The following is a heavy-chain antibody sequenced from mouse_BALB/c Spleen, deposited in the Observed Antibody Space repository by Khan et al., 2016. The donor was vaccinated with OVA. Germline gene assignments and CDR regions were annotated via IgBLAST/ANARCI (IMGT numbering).Heavy chain of an antibody. V-gene: IGHV9-3-1*01. CDR2: INTYTGEP. CDR3: ARPPDVSDVLDN. CDR1: GHTFTKFG. Sequence: QIQLVQSGPEVKKPGETVKISCKASGHTFTKFGMNWVKQAPGKGLKWMGWINTYTGEPTYADDFNGRFAFSLETSASTAYLQINNLINEDTATYFCARPPDVSDVLDNWGQGTSVTVSS. J-gene: IGHJ4*01.